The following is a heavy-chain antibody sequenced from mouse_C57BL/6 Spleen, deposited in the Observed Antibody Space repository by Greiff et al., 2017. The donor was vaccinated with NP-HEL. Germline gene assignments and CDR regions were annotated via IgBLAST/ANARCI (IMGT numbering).Heavy chain of an antibody. Sequence: VQLQQSGPELVKPGASVKLSCKASGYTFTSYDINWVKQRPGQGLEWIGWIYPRDGSTKYNEKFKGKATLTVDTSSSTAYMELHSLTSEDSAVYFSARADSSGYAWFAYWGQGTLVTVSA. D-gene: IGHD3-2*02. CDR3: ARADSSGYAWFAY. CDR1: GYTFTSYD. J-gene: IGHJ3*01. V-gene: IGHV1-85*01. CDR2: IYPRDGST.